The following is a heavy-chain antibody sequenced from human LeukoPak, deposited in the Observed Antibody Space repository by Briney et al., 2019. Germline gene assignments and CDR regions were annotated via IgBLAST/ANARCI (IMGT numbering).Heavy chain of an antibody. CDR1: GFTFSSYS. CDR2: ITSSSSYI. J-gene: IGHJ4*02. CDR3: VRLYDDYTNGHFDC. V-gene: IGHV3-21*01. Sequence: GGSLRLSCAASGFTFSSYSMNWVRQAPGKGLEWVSSITSSSSYIYYADSVKGRFTISRHNAKNSLYLQLNSLRAEDTAVYYCVRLYDDYTNGHFDCWGQGTLVTVSS. D-gene: IGHD4-11*01.